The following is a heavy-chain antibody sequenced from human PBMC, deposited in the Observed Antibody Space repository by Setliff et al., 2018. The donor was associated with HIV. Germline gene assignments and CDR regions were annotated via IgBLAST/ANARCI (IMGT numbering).Heavy chain of an antibody. CDR3: ARIFGDQGYYYGMDV. V-gene: IGHV4-59*01. J-gene: IGHJ6*02. CDR1: GGSISSYY. D-gene: IGHD3-3*01. Sequence: PSETLSLTCTVSGGSISSYYWSWIRQPPGKGLEWIGYIYYSGSTNYNPSLKSRVTISVDTSKNQFSLKLSSVIAADTAVYYCARIFGDQGYYYGMDVWGQGTTVTVYS. CDR2: IYYSGST.